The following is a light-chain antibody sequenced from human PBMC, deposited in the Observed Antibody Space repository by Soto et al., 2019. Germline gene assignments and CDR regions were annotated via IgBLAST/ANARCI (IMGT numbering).Light chain of an antibody. CDR3: SSYSSNNTVL. CDR1: SSDVGGYNY. V-gene: IGLV2-14*01. CDR2: EIR. J-gene: IGLJ2*01. Sequence: QSVLTQPASVSGSPGQSITISCTGTSSDVGGYNYVSWYQQHPVKAPKLIIFEIRNRPSGVSDRFSGSKSGNTASLTISGLQPADEADYYCSSYSSNNTVLFGGGTQLTVL.